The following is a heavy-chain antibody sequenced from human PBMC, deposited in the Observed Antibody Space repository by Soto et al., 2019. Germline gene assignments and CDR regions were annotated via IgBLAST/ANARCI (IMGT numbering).Heavy chain of an antibody. CDR2: INAGNGNT. CDR3: ASAGVGATPSDY. V-gene: IGHV1-3*05. D-gene: IGHD1-26*01. Sequence: QVQLVQSGAEEKKPGASVKVSCKASGYTFTSYAMHWVRQAPGQRLEWMGGINAGNGNTKYSQKLQGRVAITRDTAASTANMELSSLRSEDTAVYYCASAGVGATPSDYWGQGTLVTVSS. J-gene: IGHJ4*02. CDR1: GYTFTSYA.